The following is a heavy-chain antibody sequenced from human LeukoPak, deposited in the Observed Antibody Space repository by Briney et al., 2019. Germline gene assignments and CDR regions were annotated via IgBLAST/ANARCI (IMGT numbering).Heavy chain of an antibody. CDR3: ARVLPSSAGRKQPNN. CDR2: IKQDGSEK. Sequence: GGSLRLSCAASGFTFSSYWMSWVRQAPGKGLEWVANIKQDGSEKYYVDSVKGRFTISRDNAKNSLYLQMNSLRAEDTAVYYCARVLPSSAGRKQPNNWGQGTLVTSPQ. J-gene: IGHJ4*02. CDR1: GFTFSSYW. D-gene: IGHD6-19*01. V-gene: IGHV3-7*01.